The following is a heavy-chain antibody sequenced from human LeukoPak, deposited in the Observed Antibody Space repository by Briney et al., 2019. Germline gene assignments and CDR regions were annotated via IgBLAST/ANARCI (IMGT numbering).Heavy chain of an antibody. CDR3: ARGPLRTDVY. Sequence: PGRSLRPSCAAAGFTFSSYAMHWVRQAPGKGLEWVTLFSYDGNSKYYADSVKGRFTISRDNTKNTLCLQMNSLRAEDTAVYYCARGPLRTDVYWGQGTLVTVSS. CDR2: FSYDGNSK. J-gene: IGHJ4*02. D-gene: IGHD2-8*01. CDR1: GFTFSSYA. V-gene: IGHV3-30-3*01.